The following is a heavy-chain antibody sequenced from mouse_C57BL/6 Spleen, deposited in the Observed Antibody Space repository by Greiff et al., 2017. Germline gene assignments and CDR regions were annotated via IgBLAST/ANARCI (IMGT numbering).Heavy chain of an antibody. CDR1: GFSLTSYG. CDR3: AKQRLRRWYFDV. V-gene: IGHV2-3*01. CDR2: IWGDGST. D-gene: IGHD2-4*01. Sequence: VKVEESGPGLVAPSQSLSITCTVSGFSLTSYGVSWVRQPPGKGLEWLGVIWGDGSTNYHSALISRLSISKHNSKSQVFLKLNSLQTDDTATYYCAKQRLRRWYFDVWGTGTTVTVAS. J-gene: IGHJ1*03.